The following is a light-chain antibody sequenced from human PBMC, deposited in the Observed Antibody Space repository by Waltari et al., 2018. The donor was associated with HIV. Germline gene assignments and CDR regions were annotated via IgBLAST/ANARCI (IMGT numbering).Light chain of an antibody. J-gene: IGLJ3*02. Sequence: SYELTQPPSVSVPPGQTASISCSGDKLGDRYASWYQQRPGQSPVLIIYQDKKRPSGIPERFSGSNSGNTATLTISGTQTMDEADYYCQVWDYRGYVMFGGGTKLTVL. CDR1: KLGDRY. CDR3: QVWDYRGYVM. CDR2: QDK. V-gene: IGLV3-1*01.